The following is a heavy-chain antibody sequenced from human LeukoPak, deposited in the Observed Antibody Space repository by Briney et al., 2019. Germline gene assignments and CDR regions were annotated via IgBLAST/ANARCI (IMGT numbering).Heavy chain of an antibody. CDR2: IWYDGSKR. J-gene: IGHJ3*02. Sequence: PGGSLRLSCAASGFTFSTFAMHWVRQAPGKGLEWVALIWYDGSKRSYADSVKGRFTISRDNSKNTLYLQMNSLRVEDTAVYYCASMTTVTLDDAFDIWGQGTMVTVSS. D-gene: IGHD4-17*01. CDR3: ASMTTVTLDDAFDI. CDR1: GFTFSTFA. V-gene: IGHV3-33*08.